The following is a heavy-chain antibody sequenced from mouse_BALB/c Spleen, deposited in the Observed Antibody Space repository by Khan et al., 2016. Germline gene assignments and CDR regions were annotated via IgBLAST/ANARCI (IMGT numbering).Heavy chain of an antibody. D-gene: IGHD2-4*01. CDR1: GFTFSSYT. Sequence: EVELVESGGGVVKPGGSLKVSCAASGFTFSSYTMSWVRQNPEKRLEWVATISSGGSYTYYPDSVKGRFTISRDNAPNTLYLQMSSLKSEDTAMFYCTRDDYFPDWGQGTLVTVSA. CDR2: ISSGGSYT. V-gene: IGHV5-6-4*01. CDR3: TRDDYFPD. J-gene: IGHJ3*01.